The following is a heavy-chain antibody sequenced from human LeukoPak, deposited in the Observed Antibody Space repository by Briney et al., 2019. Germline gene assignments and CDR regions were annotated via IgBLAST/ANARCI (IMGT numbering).Heavy chain of an antibody. Sequence: SETLSLTCTVSGGSISSYYWSWLRQPPGKGLEWIGYIYYSGSTNYNPSLKSRVTISVDTSKNQFSLKLSSVTAADTAVYYSARAHYYDSSGYYYWGQGTLVTVSS. CDR3: ARAHYYDSSGYYY. V-gene: IGHV4-59*01. D-gene: IGHD3-22*01. CDR1: GGSISSYY. J-gene: IGHJ4*02. CDR2: IYYSGST.